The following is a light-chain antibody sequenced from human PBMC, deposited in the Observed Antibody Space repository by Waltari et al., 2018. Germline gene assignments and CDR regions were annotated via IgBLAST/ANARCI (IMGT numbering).Light chain of an antibody. V-gene: IGLV2-14*01. CDR2: DVS. J-gene: IGLJ2*01. Sequence: QSALPQPASVSGSPGQSITISCTGTSSDVGGYNYVSWYQQNPGKAPKLMIYDVSKRPSGVSNRFSGSKSGNTASLTISGLQAEDEADYYCSSYTSSSTLVLFGGGTKLTVL. CDR1: SSDVGGYNY. CDR3: SSYTSSSTLVL.